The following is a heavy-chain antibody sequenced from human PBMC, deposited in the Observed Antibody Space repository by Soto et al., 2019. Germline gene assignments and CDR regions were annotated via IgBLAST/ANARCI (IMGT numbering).Heavy chain of an antibody. CDR2: IYHSGAS. V-gene: IGHV4-38-2*01. J-gene: IGHJ6*02. CDR3: ARKGRTTNLPYYYYGLDV. Sequence: SEPLSLTCAVSGYSINSGYFWGWIRQPPGKGLEWIGSIYHSGASYYNPSLKSRATISLDTSKNQFSLKLSSVTAADTAIYYCARKGRTTNLPYYYYGLDVWGQGTTVTVSS. CDR1: GYSINSGYF. D-gene: IGHD1-1*01.